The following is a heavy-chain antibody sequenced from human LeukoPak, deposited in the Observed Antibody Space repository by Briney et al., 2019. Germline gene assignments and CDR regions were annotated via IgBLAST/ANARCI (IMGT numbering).Heavy chain of an antibody. D-gene: IGHD4-4*01. CDR3: ARGTLGTTFNSFDY. CDR1: GFTFSDHN. J-gene: IGHJ4*02. V-gene: IGHV3-21*01. CDR2: ITTYSSYI. Sequence: PGGSLRLSCAASGFTFSDHNMNWVRQAPGKGLEWVSSITTYSSYIYYTDSVKGRFTISRDNAKFSLFLQMNSLRAEDTAMYYCARGTLGTTFNSFDYWGQGTRVTVSS.